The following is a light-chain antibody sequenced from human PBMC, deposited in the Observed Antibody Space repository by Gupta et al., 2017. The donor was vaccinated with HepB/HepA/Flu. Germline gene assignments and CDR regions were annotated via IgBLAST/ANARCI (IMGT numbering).Light chain of an antibody. V-gene: IGKV3-20*01. CDR3: QQEDDSPIT. CDR2: GAS. CDR1: QSVGRNY. Sequence: EIVLTQSPGTLSLSPGERATLSCRASQSVGRNYLAWYQQKPGQAPRLLISGASSRATGIPDRFSGSGSGTDFVLTISGREPEDFAVFYCQQEDDSPITFGQGTRLEIK. J-gene: IGKJ5*01.